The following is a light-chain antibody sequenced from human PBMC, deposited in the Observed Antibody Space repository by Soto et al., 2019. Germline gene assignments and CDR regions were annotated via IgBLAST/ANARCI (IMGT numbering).Light chain of an antibody. V-gene: IGKV3-15*01. CDR3: QQYNNWPTWT. CDR2: GAS. Sequence: EIVMTQSPATLSVSPGERATLSCRASQSVSSNLAWYQQKPGQAPRLLIYGASTRATGIPARFSGSGSGTEFTLPISSLQSEDFAVYYWQQYNNWPTWTFGQGTKVEIK. J-gene: IGKJ1*01. CDR1: QSVSSN.